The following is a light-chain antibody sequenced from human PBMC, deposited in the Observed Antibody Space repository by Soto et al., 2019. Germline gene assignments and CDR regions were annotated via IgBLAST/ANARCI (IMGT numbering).Light chain of an antibody. CDR3: SSYTSSKTLV. CDR2: DVS. CDR1: SSDIRGYNY. Sequence: QSALTQPASVSGSPGQSITISCTGTSSDIRGYNYVSWYQQHPGKAPKLIIYDVSNRPSGVSNRFSGSKSGNTASLAISGLQAEDEADYYCSSYTSSKTLVFGGGTKPIVL. V-gene: IGLV2-14*03. J-gene: IGLJ2*01.